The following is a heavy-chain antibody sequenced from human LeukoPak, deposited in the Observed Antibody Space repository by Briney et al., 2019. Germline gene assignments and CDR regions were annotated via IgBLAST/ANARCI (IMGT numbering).Heavy chain of an antibody. CDR2: ISGSGGST. V-gene: IGHV3-23*01. J-gene: IGHJ4*02. Sequence: PGGSLRLSCAAAGFTFSYYAMSWVRQAPGKGLEWVSAISGSGGSTYYADSVKGRFTISRDNSKNTLYLQMNSLRAEDTAVYYCAKLGQLWLLSYFDYWGQGTLVTVSS. CDR1: GFTFSYYA. D-gene: IGHD5-18*01. CDR3: AKLGQLWLLSYFDY.